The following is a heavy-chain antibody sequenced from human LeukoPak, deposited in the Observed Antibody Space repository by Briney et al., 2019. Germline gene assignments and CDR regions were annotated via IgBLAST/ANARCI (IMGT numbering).Heavy chain of an antibody. J-gene: IGHJ5*02. CDR3: AKAEMYSSSSGWFDP. CDR1: GFTFSSYA. Sequence: PGGSLRLSCAASGFTFSSYAMSWVRQAPGKGLEWVSAISGSGGSTYYADSVKGRFTISRDNSKNTLYLQMNSLRAEDTAVYYCAKAEMYSSSSGWFDPWGQGTLVTVSS. V-gene: IGHV3-23*01. D-gene: IGHD6-6*01. CDR2: ISGSGGST.